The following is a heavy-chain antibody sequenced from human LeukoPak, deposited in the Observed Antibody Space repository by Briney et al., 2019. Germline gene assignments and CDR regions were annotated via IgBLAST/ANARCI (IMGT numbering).Heavy chain of an antibody. Sequence: SVKVSCKASGGTFSSYAISWVRQAPGQGLEWMGRIIPILGIANYAQKFQGRVTITADKSTSTAYMELSSLRSEDTAVYYCARPYYYGSGSHVFDYWGQGTLVTVSS. CDR1: GGTFSSYA. J-gene: IGHJ4*02. D-gene: IGHD3-10*01. V-gene: IGHV1-69*04. CDR3: ARPYYYGSGSHVFDY. CDR2: IIPILGIA.